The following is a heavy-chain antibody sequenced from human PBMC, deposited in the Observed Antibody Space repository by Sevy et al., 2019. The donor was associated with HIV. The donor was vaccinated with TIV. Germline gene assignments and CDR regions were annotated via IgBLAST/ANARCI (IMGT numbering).Heavy chain of an antibody. CDR1: GFTFSSYA. CDR2: ISGSGGST. D-gene: IGHD6-19*01. CDR3: AKDVSYSSGWYNWFDP. V-gene: IGHV3-23*01. J-gene: IGHJ5*02. Sequence: GGSLRLSCAASGFTFSSYAMSWVRQAPGKGLVWVSAISGSGGSTYYADSVKGRFTISRDNSKNTLYLQMNSLRAEDTAVYYCAKDVSYSSGWYNWFDPWGQGTLVTVSS.